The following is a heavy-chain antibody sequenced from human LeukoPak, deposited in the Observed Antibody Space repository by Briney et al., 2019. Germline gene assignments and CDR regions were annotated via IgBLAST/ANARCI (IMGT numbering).Heavy chain of an antibody. CDR2: IRNSGSTI. Sequence: SGGSLRLSCAASGFTFSSYEMNWVRQAPGKGLEWVSYIRNSGSTIHYADSVKGRFTISRDTAKNLLYLQMNSLRAEDTAVYYCARADNWNTYYYGMDVWGQGTTVTVSS. V-gene: IGHV3-48*03. D-gene: IGHD1/OR15-1a*01. J-gene: IGHJ6*02. CDR3: ARADNWNTYYYGMDV. CDR1: GFTFSSYE.